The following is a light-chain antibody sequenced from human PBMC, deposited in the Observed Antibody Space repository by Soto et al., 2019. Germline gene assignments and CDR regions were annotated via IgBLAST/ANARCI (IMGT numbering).Light chain of an antibody. CDR2: KAS. V-gene: IGKV1-5*03. Sequence: DIQMTQSPSSLSASVGDRVTTTCQASQDISNYLNWYQHKPGKAPKILIYKASTLKSGVPSRFSGSGSETEFTLTISSLLPDDFATYYCQQYNSYRGTFGQGTKVDI. J-gene: IGKJ1*01. CDR1: QDISNY. CDR3: QQYNSYRGT.